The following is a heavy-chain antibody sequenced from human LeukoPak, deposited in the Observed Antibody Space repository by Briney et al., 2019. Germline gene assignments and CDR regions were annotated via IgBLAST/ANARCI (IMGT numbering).Heavy chain of an antibody. CDR2: IKQEGSDK. Sequence: GGSLRLSCEASRFIFSNYWMSWVRQAPGKGLEWVANIKQEGSDKYYVDSVKGRFTISRDNAKNSLYLQMNSLRAEDTAVYYCRAAASTTRDYWGQGTLVTVST. CDR3: RAAASTTRDY. J-gene: IGHJ4*02. CDR1: RFIFSNYW. V-gene: IGHV3-7*03. D-gene: IGHD1-26*01.